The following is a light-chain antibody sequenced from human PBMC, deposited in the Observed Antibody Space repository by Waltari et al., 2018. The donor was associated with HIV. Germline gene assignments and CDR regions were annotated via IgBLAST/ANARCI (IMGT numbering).Light chain of an antibody. CDR1: SSNTGAGYD. Sequence: QSVLTQPPSVSGAPGQRVTISCTGCSSNTGAGYDAPWYPQLPGTAPKLLIYGNSNRPSGVPDRFSGSKSGTSASLAITGLQAEDEADYYCQSYDSSLSGSNWVFGGGTKLTVL. V-gene: IGLV1-40*01. CDR3: QSYDSSLSGSNWV. J-gene: IGLJ3*02. CDR2: GNS.